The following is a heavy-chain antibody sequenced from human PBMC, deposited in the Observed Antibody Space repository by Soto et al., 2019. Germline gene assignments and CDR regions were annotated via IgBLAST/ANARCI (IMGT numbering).Heavy chain of an antibody. CDR1: GVSISGSSYY. J-gene: IGHJ5*02. D-gene: IGHD2-15*01. Sequence: SETLSLSCTVSGVSISGSSYYWGWIRQPPGKGLEWIGSIYYSGSTYYNPSLKSRVTISVDTSKNQFSLKLSSVTAADTAVYYCARRGGYCSGGSCYYNWFDPWGQGTLVT. CDR3: ARRGGYCSGGSCYYNWFDP. V-gene: IGHV4-39*01. CDR2: IYYSGST.